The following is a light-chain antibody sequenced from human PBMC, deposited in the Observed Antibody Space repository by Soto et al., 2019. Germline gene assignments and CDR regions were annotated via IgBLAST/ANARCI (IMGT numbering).Light chain of an antibody. CDR3: QQYKNWPPVT. CDR1: QSVNTN. V-gene: IGKV3-15*01. J-gene: IGKJ4*01. CDR2: GAS. Sequence: ETVMTQSPATLSVSLGERATLSCRASQSVNTNLAWYQQKPGQAPRLLIYGASIRATGVPTRFSGSGSGTDFTLTISSLQPEDFAIYFCQQYKNWPPVTFGGGTKVEIK.